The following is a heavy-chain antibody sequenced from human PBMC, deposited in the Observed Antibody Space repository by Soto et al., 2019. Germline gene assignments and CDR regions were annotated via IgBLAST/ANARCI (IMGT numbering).Heavy chain of an antibody. Sequence: GGSLRLSCAASGFTFSSYEMNWVRQAPGKGLEWVSYISSSGSTIYYADSVKGRFTISRDNAKNSLYLQMNSLRAEDTAVYYCARDRYYCGSGAYYFDYWGQGTLVTVSS. CDR2: ISSSGSTI. CDR3: ARDRYYCGSGAYYFDY. CDR1: GFTFSSYE. V-gene: IGHV3-48*03. D-gene: IGHD3-10*01. J-gene: IGHJ4*02.